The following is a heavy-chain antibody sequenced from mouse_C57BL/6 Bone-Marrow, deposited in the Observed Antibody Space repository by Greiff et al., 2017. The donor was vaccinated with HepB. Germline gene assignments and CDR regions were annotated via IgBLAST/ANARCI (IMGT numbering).Heavy chain of an antibody. Sequence: EVNVVESGGGLVQPGGSLKLSCAASGFTFSDYYMYWVRQTPEKRLEWVAYISNGGGSTYYPDTVKGRFTISRDNAKNTLYLQMSRLKSEDTAMYYCARGYYYYYAMDYWGQGTSVTVSS. D-gene: IGHD1-1*01. J-gene: IGHJ4*01. CDR3: ARGYYYYYAMDY. CDR2: ISNGGGST. V-gene: IGHV5-12*01. CDR1: GFTFSDYY.